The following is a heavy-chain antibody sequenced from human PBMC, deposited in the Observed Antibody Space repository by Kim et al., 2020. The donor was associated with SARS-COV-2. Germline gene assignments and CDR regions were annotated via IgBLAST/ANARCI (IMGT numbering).Heavy chain of an antibody. CDR1: GYTFTSYA. Sequence: ASVKVSCKASGYTFTSYAMHWVRQAPGQRLEWMGWINAGNGNTKYSQKFQGRVTITRDTSASTAYMELSSLRSEDTAVYYCARDPVLDTSWFDPWGQGTLVTVSS. CDR3: ARDPVLDTSWFDP. CDR2: INAGNGNT. J-gene: IGHJ5*02. V-gene: IGHV1-3*01. D-gene: IGHD5-18*01.